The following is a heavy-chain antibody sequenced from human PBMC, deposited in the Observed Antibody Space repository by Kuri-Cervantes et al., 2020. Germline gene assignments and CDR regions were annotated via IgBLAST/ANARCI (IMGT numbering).Heavy chain of an antibody. Sequence: GGSLRLSCAASRFTVSSNYMSWVRQAPGKGLEWVSVIYSGGSTYYADSVKGRFTISRDNSKNTLYLQMNSLRAEDTAVYYCAKDSLPRIAAAGTDGMDVWGQGTTVTVSS. CDR1: RFTVSSNY. CDR2: IYSGGST. D-gene: IGHD6-13*01. CDR3: AKDSLPRIAAAGTDGMDV. V-gene: IGHV3-53*01. J-gene: IGHJ6*02.